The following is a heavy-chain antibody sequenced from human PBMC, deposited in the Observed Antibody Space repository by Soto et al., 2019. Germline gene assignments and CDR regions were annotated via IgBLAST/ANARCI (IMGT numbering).Heavy chain of an antibody. Sequence: EVQLLESGGGLVQPGGSLRLSCAASGFTFSSYAMSWVRQAPGKGLEWVSAISGSGDNTYYAVSVKGRFTISRDNSKNTLYVQMNSLRAEDTAVYYCAKVRSNYYYYYGMDVWGQGTTVTVSS. CDR3: AKVRSNYYYYYGMDV. CDR1: GFTFSSYA. CDR2: ISGSGDNT. V-gene: IGHV3-23*01. J-gene: IGHJ6*02.